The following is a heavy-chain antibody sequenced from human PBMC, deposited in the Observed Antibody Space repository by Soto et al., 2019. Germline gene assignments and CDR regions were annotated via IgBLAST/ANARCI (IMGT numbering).Heavy chain of an antibody. V-gene: IGHV5-10-1*01. CDR2: IDPSDSYT. CDR1: GYSFTSYW. Sequence: GESLKISCKGSGYSFTSYWISWVRQMPGKGLEWMGRIDPSDSYTNYSPSFQGHVTISADRSISTAYLQWSSLKASDTAMYYCARREGSYSSSSRGYVYWGQGTLVTVSS. CDR3: ARREGSYSSSSRGYVY. J-gene: IGHJ4*02. D-gene: IGHD6-6*01.